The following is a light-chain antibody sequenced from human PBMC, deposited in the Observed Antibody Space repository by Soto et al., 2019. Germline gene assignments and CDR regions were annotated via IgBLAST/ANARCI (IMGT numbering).Light chain of an antibody. CDR2: AAS. J-gene: IGKJ1*01. CDR3: QHYNSYSEA. CDR1: RDIRDY. V-gene: IGKV1-16*01. Sequence: DIQVTQSPSSLSASIGDRVTRTFLTRRDIRDYLAWFQQKPGKVPKRLIYAASSLQSGVPSRFSGSGSGTEFTLTISSLQPEDFATYYCQHYNSYSEAFGQGTKVDIK.